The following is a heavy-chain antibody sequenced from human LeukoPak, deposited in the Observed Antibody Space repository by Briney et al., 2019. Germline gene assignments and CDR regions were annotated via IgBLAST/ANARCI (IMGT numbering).Heavy chain of an antibody. V-gene: IGHV3-7*01. CDR3: ARRNSYYYYLDV. Sequence: GGSLRLSCADSGFTFSRFWMSWVRQAPGKGLEWVANIKQDGSEKYYVDSVKGRFTISRDNAKNSLYLQMNSLRAEDTAVYYCARRNSYYYYLDVWGKRTTVTISS. J-gene: IGHJ6*03. CDR1: GFTFSRFW. CDR2: IKQDGSEK.